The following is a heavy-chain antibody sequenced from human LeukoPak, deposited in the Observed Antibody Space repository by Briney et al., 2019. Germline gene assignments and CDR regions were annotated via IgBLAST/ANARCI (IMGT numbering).Heavy chain of an antibody. CDR3: AKEPYYGSGSSMDV. CDR1: GFTLSSYW. CDR2: IKEDGSEK. D-gene: IGHD3-10*01. Sequence: GGSLRLSCAASGFTLSSYWMSWVRQAPGKGLEWVANIKEDGSEKYYVDSVKGRFTISRDNAKNSLYLQMNSLRAEDTAVYYCAKEPYYGSGSSMDVWGQGTTVTVSS. V-gene: IGHV3-7*01. J-gene: IGHJ6*02.